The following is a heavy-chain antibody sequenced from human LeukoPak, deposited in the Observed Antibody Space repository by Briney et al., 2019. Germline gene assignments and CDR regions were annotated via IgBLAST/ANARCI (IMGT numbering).Heavy chain of an antibody. Sequence: GGSLRLSCAASGFTFSSYGMHWVRQAPGKGLEWVAVIWYDGSNRYYADSVKGRFTISRDNSKNTLYLQMNSLRAEDTAVYYCARDRGGGQRGYSYGYDPWGQGTLVTVSS. CDR2: IWYDGSNR. J-gene: IGHJ5*02. CDR3: ARDRGGGQRGYSYGYDP. CDR1: GFTFSSYG. V-gene: IGHV3-33*01. D-gene: IGHD5-18*01.